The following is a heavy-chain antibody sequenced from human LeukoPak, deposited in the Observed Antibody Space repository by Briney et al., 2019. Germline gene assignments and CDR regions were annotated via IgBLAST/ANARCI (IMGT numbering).Heavy chain of an antibody. CDR3: ARALDYYDGSGLVY. J-gene: IGHJ4*02. CDR1: GFTFSSYW. V-gene: IGHV4-34*01. CDR2: INHSGST. Sequence: GSLRLSCAASGFTFSSYWMSWVRQPPGKGREWMGEINHSGSTNYNPSLKSRVTISVDTSKNQFSLKLSSVTAADTAVYYCARALDYYDGSGLVYWGQGTLVTVSS. D-gene: IGHD3-22*01.